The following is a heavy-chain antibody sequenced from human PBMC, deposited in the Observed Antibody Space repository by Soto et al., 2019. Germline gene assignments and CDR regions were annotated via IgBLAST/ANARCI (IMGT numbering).Heavy chain of an antibody. CDR1: GGTFSSYA. V-gene: IGHV1-69*06. D-gene: IGHD3-10*01. J-gene: IGHJ5*02. Sequence: GASVKVSCKASGGTFSSYAISWVRQAPGQGLEWMGGIIPIFGTANYAQKFQGRVTITADKSTSTAYMELSSLRSEDTAVYYCARTIWFGESQLFDPWGQGTMFTVSS. CDR2: IIPIFGTA. CDR3: ARTIWFGESQLFDP.